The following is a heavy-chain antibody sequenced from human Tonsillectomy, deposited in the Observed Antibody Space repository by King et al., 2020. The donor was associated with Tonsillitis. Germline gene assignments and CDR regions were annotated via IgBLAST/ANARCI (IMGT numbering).Heavy chain of an antibody. V-gene: IGHV3-23*04. CDR1: GFTFSSYA. CDR3: AKGRLWSGYYSNWYFDL. CDR2: ISGSGGST. Sequence: VQLVESGGGLVQPGGSLRLSCAASGFTFSSYAMSWVRQAPGKGLEWVSAISGSGGSTYYADSVKGRFTISRDNSKNTLYLQMNSLRAEDTAVYYCAKGRLWSGYYSNWYFDLWGRGTLVTVSS. J-gene: IGHJ2*01. D-gene: IGHD3-3*01.